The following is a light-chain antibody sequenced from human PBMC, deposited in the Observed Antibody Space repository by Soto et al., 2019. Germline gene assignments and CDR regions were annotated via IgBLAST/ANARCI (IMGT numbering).Light chain of an antibody. CDR1: EDISNF. V-gene: IGKV1-33*01. CDR2: DAS. CDR3: EQYHNLLLS. Sequence: DIQMTQSPSSLSASVGDRVTISCQATEDISNFLNWYQQKPGKAPKLLIYDASNLVAGVPSRFSGGGSGTHFTLPISSLQPEDFATYYCEQYHNLLLSFGGGTKVDIK. J-gene: IGKJ4*01.